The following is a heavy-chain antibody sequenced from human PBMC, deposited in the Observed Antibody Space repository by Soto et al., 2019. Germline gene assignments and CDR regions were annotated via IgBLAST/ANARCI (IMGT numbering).Heavy chain of an antibody. CDR2: INANSGDT. CDR1: GYTFSGHY. J-gene: IGHJ4*02. V-gene: IGHV1-2*02. D-gene: IGHD6-19*01. Sequence: VKVSCKASGYTFSGHYMHWIRQAPGQGPEWLGWINANSGDTDRAPKFQDRLTMTRDTSISTAYMELSRLRSDDTAVYYCARGGALDGTSPPFNHWGQGTLVTVSS. CDR3: ARGGALDGTSPPFNH.